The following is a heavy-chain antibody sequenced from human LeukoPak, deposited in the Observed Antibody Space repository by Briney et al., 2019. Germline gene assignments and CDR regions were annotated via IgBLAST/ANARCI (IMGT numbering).Heavy chain of an antibody. CDR3: ARDLVVGRTAAAGTDWFDP. V-gene: IGHV1-18*01. D-gene: IGHD6-13*01. J-gene: IGHJ5*02. CDR1: GYTFTSYG. CDR2: ISAYNGNT. Sequence: GASVKVSCKASGYTFTSYGISWVRQAPGQGLEWMGWISAYNGNTNYAQKLQGRVTMTTDTSTSTAYMELRSLRSDDTAVYYCARDLVVGRTAAAGTDWFDPWGQGTLVTVSS.